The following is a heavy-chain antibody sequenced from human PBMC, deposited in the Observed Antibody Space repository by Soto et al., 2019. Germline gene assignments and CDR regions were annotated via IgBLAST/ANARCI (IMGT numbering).Heavy chain of an antibody. CDR2: IRGFSPYT. D-gene: IGHD3-10*01. J-gene: IGHJ6*02. V-gene: IGHV3-21*01. Sequence: GGSLRLSCISSGFTFRTYTMNWVRQAPGKGLEWVSGIRGFSPYTFYAESVKGRFTISKDNAKNSLYLQMNSLRAEDTAVYYCARDRGYDAHDYYYNAMDVWGQGTTVTVSS. CDR3: ARDRGYDAHDYYYNAMDV. CDR1: GFTFRTYT.